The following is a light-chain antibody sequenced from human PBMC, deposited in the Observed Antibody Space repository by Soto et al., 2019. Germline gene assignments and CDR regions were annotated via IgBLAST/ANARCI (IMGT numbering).Light chain of an antibody. Sequence: QSALTQPPAVSGAPGQRVTISCTGSSSNIGAGYDVHWYQQLPGTAPKRLSHGNSNRPSGVPDRFSGSKSGTSASLAITGLQAEDEADYYCQSYDSSLSGSVFGGGTKLTVL. V-gene: IGLV1-40*01. CDR1: SSNIGAGYD. CDR2: GNS. J-gene: IGLJ2*01. CDR3: QSYDSSLSGSV.